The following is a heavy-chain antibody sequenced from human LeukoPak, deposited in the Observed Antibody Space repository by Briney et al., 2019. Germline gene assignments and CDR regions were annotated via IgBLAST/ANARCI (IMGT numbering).Heavy chain of an antibody. J-gene: IGHJ4*02. CDR3: ARKGGLFDY. Sequence: PSETLSLTCTVSGGSIRYYYWSWIRQSPGKGLEWIGYIYYNGSTNYNPPLKSRVTISVDMSKNQFSLKMSSVTAADTAVYYCARKGGLFDYWGQGTPVIVSS. CDR1: GGSIRYYY. V-gene: IGHV4-59*01. CDR2: IYYNGST. D-gene: IGHD2-15*01.